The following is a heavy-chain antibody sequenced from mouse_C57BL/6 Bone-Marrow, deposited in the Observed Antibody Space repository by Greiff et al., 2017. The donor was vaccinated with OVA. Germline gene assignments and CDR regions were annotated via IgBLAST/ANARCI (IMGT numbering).Heavy chain of an antibody. CDR3: AREGFDYYGSSYGALMDY. D-gene: IGHD1-1*01. CDR2: ISSGSSTI. J-gene: IGHJ4*01. CDR1: GFTFSDYG. Sequence: DVKLQESGGGLVKPGGSLKLSCAASGFTFSDYGMHWVRQAPEKGLEWVAYISSGSSTIYYADTVKGRFTISRDNAKNTLFLQMTSLRSEDTAMYYCAREGFDYYGSSYGALMDYWGQGTSVTVSS. V-gene: IGHV5-17*01.